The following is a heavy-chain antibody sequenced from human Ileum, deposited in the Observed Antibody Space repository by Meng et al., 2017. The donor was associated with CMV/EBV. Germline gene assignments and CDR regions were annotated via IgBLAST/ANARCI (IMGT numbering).Heavy chain of an antibody. CDR1: FPFSTFA. Sequence: FPFSTFAMSWVRQTPGKGLEWVSAINTNSGSTYYADSVRGRFTISRDNSEKTLYLQMNSLRPEDTAVYYCATLGAAYCSGGSCARFDYWGQGTLVTVSS. CDR3: ATLGAAYCSGGSCARFDY. CDR2: INTNSGST. J-gene: IGHJ4*02. D-gene: IGHD2-15*01. V-gene: IGHV3-23*01.